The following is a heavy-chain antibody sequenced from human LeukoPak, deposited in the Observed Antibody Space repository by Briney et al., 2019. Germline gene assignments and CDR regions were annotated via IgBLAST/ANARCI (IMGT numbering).Heavy chain of an antibody. J-gene: IGHJ3*02. D-gene: IGHD6-19*01. CDR3: ARGYSSGWYPPLDAFDI. CDR1: GFTVTTNY. V-gene: IGHV3-66*02. CDR2: IYSGGST. Sequence: GGSLRLSCAASGFTVTTNYMSWVRQAPGKGLEWVSVIYSGGSTYYADSVKGRFTISRDNSKNTLYLQMNSLRAEDTAVYYCARGYSSGWYPPLDAFDIWGQGTMVTVSA.